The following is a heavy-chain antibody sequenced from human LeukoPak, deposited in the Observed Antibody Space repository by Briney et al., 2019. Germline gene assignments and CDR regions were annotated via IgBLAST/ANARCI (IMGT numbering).Heavy chain of an antibody. CDR2: ISYDGSNK. CDR3: ARDHPEESAFDI. V-gene: IGHV3-30*01. J-gene: IGHJ3*02. Sequence: GGSLRLSCAASGFTFSCYAMHWVRQAPGKGLEWVAVISYDGSNKYYADSVKGRFTISRDNSKNTLYLQMNSLRAEDTAVYYCARDHPEESAFDIWGQGTMVTVSS. D-gene: IGHD5-24*01. CDR1: GFTFSCYA.